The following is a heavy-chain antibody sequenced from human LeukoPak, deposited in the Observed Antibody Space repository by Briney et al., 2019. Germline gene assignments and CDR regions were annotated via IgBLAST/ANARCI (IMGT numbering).Heavy chain of an antibody. CDR1: GFTFSSYG. CDR3: ARDESIAARPDWFDP. D-gene: IGHD6-6*01. J-gene: IGHJ5*02. V-gene: IGHV3-21*01. Sequence: GRSLRLSCAASGFTFSSYGMHWVRQAPGKGLEWVSSISSSSSYTYYADSVKGRFTISRDNAKNSLYLQMNSLRAEDTAVYYCARDESIAARPDWFDPWGQGTLVTVSS. CDR2: ISSSSSYT.